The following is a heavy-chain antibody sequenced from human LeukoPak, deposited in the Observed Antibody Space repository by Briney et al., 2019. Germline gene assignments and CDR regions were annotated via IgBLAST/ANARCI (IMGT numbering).Heavy chain of an antibody. CDR2: LNPGGGSR. CDR1: GYTFTNYY. J-gene: IGHJ4*02. V-gene: IGHV1-46*01. CDR3: AREIGPIQLHLWGSAFDY. Sequence: ASVKVSCKASGYTFTNYYLHWVRQAPGQGLEWMGVLNPGGGSRNYAQKFQGRVTMTRDTSTSTVYMELSSLRSEDTAVYYCAREIGPIQLHLWGSAFDYWGQGTLVTVSS. D-gene: IGHD5-18*01.